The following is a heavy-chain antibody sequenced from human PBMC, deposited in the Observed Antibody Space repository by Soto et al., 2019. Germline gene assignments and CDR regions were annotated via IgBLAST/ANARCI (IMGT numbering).Heavy chain of an antibody. D-gene: IGHD5-12*01. CDR1: GFTFSSYE. CDR2: ISSSGSTI. V-gene: IGHV3-48*03. CDR3: ARVPPRRDGYNLGFDWYFDL. J-gene: IGHJ2*01. Sequence: PGESLKISCAASGFTFSSYEMNWVRQAPGKGLEWVSYISSSGSTIYYADSVKGRFTISRDNAKNSLYLQMNSLRAEDTAVYYCARVPPRRDGYNLGFDWYFDLWGRGTLVTVSS.